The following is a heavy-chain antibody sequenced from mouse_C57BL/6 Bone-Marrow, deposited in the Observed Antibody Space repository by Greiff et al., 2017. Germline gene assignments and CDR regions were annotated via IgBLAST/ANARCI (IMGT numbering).Heavy chain of an antibody. J-gene: IGHJ4*01. CDR2: IRSKSNNYAT. V-gene: IGHV10-1*01. D-gene: IGHD1-1*01. CDR3: VRHGNYGSSYYAMDY. Sequence: EVQRVESGGGLVQPKGSLKLSCAASGFSFNTYAMNWVRQAPGKGLEWVARIRSKSNNYATYYADSVKDRFTISRDDSESMLYLQMNNLKTEDTAMYYCVRHGNYGSSYYAMDYWGQGTSVTVSS. CDR1: GFSFNTYA.